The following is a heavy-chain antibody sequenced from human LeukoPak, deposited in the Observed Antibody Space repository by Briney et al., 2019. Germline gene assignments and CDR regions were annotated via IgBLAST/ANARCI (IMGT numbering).Heavy chain of an antibody. D-gene: IGHD3-9*01. CDR1: GFIFSSYW. CDR3: ARGARLTAFYNY. CDR2: INQDGSEK. V-gene: IGHV3-7*04. J-gene: IGHJ4*02. Sequence: GGSLRLSCAASGFIFSSYWMSWVRQATGKGLEWVANINQDGSEKYYVDSVKGRSTISRDNAKNSLYLQMNSLRAEDTAVYYCARGARLTAFYNYWGQGTLVTVSS.